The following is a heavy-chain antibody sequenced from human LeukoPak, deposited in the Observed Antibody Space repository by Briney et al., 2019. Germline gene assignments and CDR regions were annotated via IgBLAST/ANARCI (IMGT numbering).Heavy chain of an antibody. D-gene: IGHD5-12*01. CDR2: IYYSGST. J-gene: IGHJ4*02. V-gene: IGHV4-59*08. CDR3: ASLGATTASFDY. CDR1: GGSISSYY. Sequence: SETLSLTCTVSGGSISSYYWSWIRQPPGKGLEWIGYIYYSGSTNYNPSLKSRVTMSVDTSKNQFSLKLSSVTAADTAVYYCASLGATTASFDYWGQGTLVTVSS.